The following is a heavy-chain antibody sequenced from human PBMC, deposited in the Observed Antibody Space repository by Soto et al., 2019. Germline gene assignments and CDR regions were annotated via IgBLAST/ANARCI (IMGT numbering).Heavy chain of an antibody. CDR1: GFTFSSYA. D-gene: IGHD3-22*01. Sequence: GGSLRLSCAASGFTFSSYAMSWVRQAPGKGLEWVSAISGSGGSTYYADSVKGRFTISRDNSKNTLYLQMNSLRAEDTAVYYCAKSDPRLTMIVVVIAPFDIWGQGTMVTVSS. CDR3: AKSDPRLTMIVVVIAPFDI. V-gene: IGHV3-23*01. CDR2: ISGSGGST. J-gene: IGHJ3*02.